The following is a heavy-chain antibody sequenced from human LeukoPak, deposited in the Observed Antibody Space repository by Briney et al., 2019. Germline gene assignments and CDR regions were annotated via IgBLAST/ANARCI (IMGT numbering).Heavy chain of an antibody. CDR2: IYYSGST. V-gene: IGHV4-39*07. CDR3: ARGARDGYNDLDY. Sequence: SETLSLTCTVSGGSISSSSYYWGWIRQPPGKGLEWIGSIYYSGSTNYNPSLKSRVTISVDTSKNQFSLKLSSVTAADTAVYYCARGARDGYNDLDYWGQGTLVTVSS. J-gene: IGHJ4*02. CDR1: GGSISSSSYY. D-gene: IGHD5-24*01.